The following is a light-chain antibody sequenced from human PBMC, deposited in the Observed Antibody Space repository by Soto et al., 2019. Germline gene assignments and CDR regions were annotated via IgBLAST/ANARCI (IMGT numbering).Light chain of an antibody. V-gene: IGLV2-8*01. CDR3: ISYAGSSIWV. J-gene: IGLJ3*02. CDR1: SSDVGAYNY. Sequence: QPALTQPPSASGSPGQSVTISCTGTSSDVGAYNYVSWYQQHPGKAPKLMIYDVSKRPSGVPDRFSGSKSGNTASLTVSGLQAEDEADFYCISYAGSSIWVFGGGTKVTVL. CDR2: DVS.